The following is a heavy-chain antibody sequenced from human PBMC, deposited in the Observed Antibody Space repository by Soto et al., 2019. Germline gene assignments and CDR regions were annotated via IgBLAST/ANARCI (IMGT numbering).Heavy chain of an antibody. CDR3: ARFSGSYTRGLDY. D-gene: IGHD1-26*01. Sequence: EVQLVESEGSLVQPGGSLRVSCAASGFTFSDHYMDWVRQAPGKGLEWVGRSRNEANSYSTEYVASVKGRFTISRDESKTTLYRQMNSLKTEDTAVYYCARFSGSYTRGLDYWGQGTLVTVS. J-gene: IGHJ4*02. CDR1: GFTFSDHY. V-gene: IGHV3-72*01. CDR2: SRNEANSYST.